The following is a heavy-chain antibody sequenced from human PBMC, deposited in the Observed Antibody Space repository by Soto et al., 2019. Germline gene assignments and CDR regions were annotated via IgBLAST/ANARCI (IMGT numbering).Heavy chain of an antibody. CDR3: AKKGSPSGDHTNRYFDL. V-gene: IGHV1-18*01. CDR1: GYTFTSYG. D-gene: IGHD7-27*01. CDR2: ISAYNGNT. Sequence: GASVKVSCKASGYTFTSYGISWVRQAPGQGLEWMGWISAYNGNTNYAQKLQGRVTMTTDTSTSTAYMELRSLSADDTAVYFCAKKGSPSGDHTNRYFDLWGRGTLVTVSS. J-gene: IGHJ2*01.